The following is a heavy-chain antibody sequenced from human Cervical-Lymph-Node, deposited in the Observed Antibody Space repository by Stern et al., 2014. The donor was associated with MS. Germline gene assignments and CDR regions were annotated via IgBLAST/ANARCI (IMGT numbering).Heavy chain of an antibody. Sequence: QVQLQESGPGLVKPSETLSLTCTISGVPISSYYWTWIRQPPGKGLEWIGSINYSGNTNYNPSLKSRVTISVDTSKNQFSLKLSSVTAADTAVYFCARYVREGTYSYDYDYFYGLDVWGLGTTVTVSS. CDR2: INYSGNT. CDR3: ARYVREGTYSYDYDYFYGLDV. D-gene: IGHD5-18*01. CDR1: GVPISSYY. V-gene: IGHV4-59*01. J-gene: IGHJ6*01.